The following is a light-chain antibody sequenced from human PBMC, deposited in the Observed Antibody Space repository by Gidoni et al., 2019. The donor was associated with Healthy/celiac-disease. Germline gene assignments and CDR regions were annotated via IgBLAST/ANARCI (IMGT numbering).Light chain of an antibody. CDR3: AAWDDSLSVVV. Sequence: QSVLPQPPSSSGTPGQRVTISCSGSSSNIGSNYVYWYQQLPGTAPKLLSYSNNQRPSGVPDRFSGSKSGTSASLAISGLRSEDEAEYYCAAWDDSLSVVVFGGGTKLTVL. J-gene: IGLJ2*01. CDR2: SNN. CDR1: SSNIGSNY. V-gene: IGLV1-47*02.